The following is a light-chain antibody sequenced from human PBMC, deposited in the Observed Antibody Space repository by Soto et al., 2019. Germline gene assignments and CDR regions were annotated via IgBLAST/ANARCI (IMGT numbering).Light chain of an antibody. CDR2: DVN. CDR1: SSDIGAYNL. J-gene: IGLJ2*01. CDR3: TSWTTSTTMI. Sequence: QSALTQPASVSGSPGQSITISCTGTSSDIGAYNLVSWYQQHPGKAPKLMLYDVNIRPSGVSNRFSGSKSGNTASLTISVLQAEDEADYYCTSWTTSTTMIFGGGTKLTVL. V-gene: IGLV2-14*03.